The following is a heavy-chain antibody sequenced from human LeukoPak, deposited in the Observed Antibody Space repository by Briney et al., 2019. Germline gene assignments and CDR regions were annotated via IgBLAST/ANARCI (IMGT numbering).Heavy chain of an antibody. J-gene: IGHJ4*02. V-gene: IGHV3-66*01. CDR2: IYSGGTT. CDR1: GFTVTSNY. Sequence: GGSLRLSCVVSGFTVTSNYMSWVRQAPGKGLEWVSVIYSGGTTNYADSVKGRFTVYRDNSKNTLYLQVNSLRAEDTAVYYCASKLTSGYWGQGTLVTVSS. CDR3: ASKLTSGY. D-gene: IGHD4-17*01.